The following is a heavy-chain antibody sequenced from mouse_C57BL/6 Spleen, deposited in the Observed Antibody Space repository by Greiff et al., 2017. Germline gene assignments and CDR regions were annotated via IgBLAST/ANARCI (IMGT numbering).Heavy chain of an antibody. CDR3: ARSSSYYGSSLYAMDY. CDR2: IDPSDSET. D-gene: IGHD1-1*01. J-gene: IGHJ4*01. CDR1: GYTFTSYW. Sequence: QVQLKESGAELVRPGSSVKLSCKASGYTFTSYWMHWVKQRPIQGLEWIGNIDPSDSETHYNQKFKDKATLTVDKSSSTAYMQLSSLTSEDSAVYYCARSSSYYGSSLYAMDYWGQGTSVTVSS. V-gene: IGHV1-52*01.